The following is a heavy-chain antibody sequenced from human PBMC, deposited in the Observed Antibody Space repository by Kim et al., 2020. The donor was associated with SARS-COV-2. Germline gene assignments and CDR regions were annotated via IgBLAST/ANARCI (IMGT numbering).Heavy chain of an antibody. Sequence: SETLSLTCTVSGGSISSYYWSWIRQPPGKGLEWIGYIYYSGSTNYNPSLKSRVTISVDTSKNQFSLKLSSVTAADTAVYYCARETSLAGDFWSGYYNGWFGPWGQGTLVTVSS. D-gene: IGHD3-3*01. V-gene: IGHV4-59*08. J-gene: IGHJ5*02. CDR2: IYYSGST. CDR3: ARETSLAGDFWSGYYNGWFGP. CDR1: GGSISSYY.